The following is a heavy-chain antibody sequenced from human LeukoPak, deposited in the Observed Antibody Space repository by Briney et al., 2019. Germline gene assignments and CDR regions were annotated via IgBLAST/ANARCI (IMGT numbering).Heavy chain of an antibody. CDR1: GGSFSGYY. CDR3: ARGWGDLIADHHGYYYYMDV. CDR2: INHSAYT. D-gene: IGHD3-16*01. V-gene: IGHV4-34*01. J-gene: IGHJ6*03. Sequence: SETLSLTCAVYGGSFSGYYWSWIRQPPGEGPEWIGEINHSAYTNYNPSLKSRVTLSVDPSKNQFSLRMSSVTAADTAVYYCARGWGDLIADHHGYYYYMDVWGSGTTVTVSS.